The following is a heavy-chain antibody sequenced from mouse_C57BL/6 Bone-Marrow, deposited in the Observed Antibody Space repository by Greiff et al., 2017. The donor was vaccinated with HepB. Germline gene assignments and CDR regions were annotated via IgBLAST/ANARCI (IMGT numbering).Heavy chain of an antibody. CDR2: ILPGSGST. Sequence: VQLQQSGAELMKPGASVKLSCKATGYTFTGYWIEWVKQRPGHGLEWIGEILPGSGSTTYNEKFKGKATFTADTSSNTAYMQLSSLTTEDSAIYYCARRLRCYAMDYWGQGTSVTVTS. CDR1: GYTFTGYW. V-gene: IGHV1-9*01. D-gene: IGHD1-1*01. J-gene: IGHJ4*01. CDR3: ARRLRCYAMDY.